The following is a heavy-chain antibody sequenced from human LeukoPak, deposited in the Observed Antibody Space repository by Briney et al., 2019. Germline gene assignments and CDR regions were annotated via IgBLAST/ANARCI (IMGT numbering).Heavy chain of an antibody. CDR2: INHSGST. J-gene: IGHJ4*02. CDR3: ARGIRGYSYYQVYYFDY. CDR1: GGSFSGYY. D-gene: IGHD5-18*01. Sequence: PSETLSLTCAVYGGSFSGYYWSWIRQPPGKGLEWIGEINHSGSTNYNPSLKSRVTISVDTSKNQFSLKLSSVTAADTAVYYCARGIRGYSYYQVYYFDYWGQGTLVTVSS. V-gene: IGHV4-34*01.